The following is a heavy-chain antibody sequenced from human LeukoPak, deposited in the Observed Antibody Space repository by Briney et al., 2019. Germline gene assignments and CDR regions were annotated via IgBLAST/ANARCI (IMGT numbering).Heavy chain of an antibody. CDR2: IKQDGSEK. CDR3: ARNLYSGSSGR. D-gene: IGHD1-26*01. J-gene: IGHJ4*02. CDR1: GFTFSSYA. Sequence: GGSLRLSCAASGFTFSSYAMSWVRQAPGKGLEWVANIKQDGSEKYYVDSVKGRFTISRDNAKNSLYLQMNSLRAEDTAVYYCARNLYSGSSGRWGQGTLVTVSS. V-gene: IGHV3-7*01.